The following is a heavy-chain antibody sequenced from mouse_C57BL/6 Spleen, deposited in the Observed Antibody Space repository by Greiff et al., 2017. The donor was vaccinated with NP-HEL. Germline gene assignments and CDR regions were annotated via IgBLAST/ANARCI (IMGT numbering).Heavy chain of an antibody. D-gene: IGHD2-3*01. V-gene: IGHV5-4*01. Sequence: EVHLVESGGGLVKPGGSLKLSCAASGFTFSSYAMSWVRQTPEKRLEWVATISDGGSYTYYPANVKGRFTISRDNAKNNLYLQMSHLKSEDTAMYYCARERKLYDYFDYWGQGTTLTVSS. J-gene: IGHJ2*01. CDR2: ISDGGSYT. CDR3: ARERKLYDYFDY. CDR1: GFTFSSYA.